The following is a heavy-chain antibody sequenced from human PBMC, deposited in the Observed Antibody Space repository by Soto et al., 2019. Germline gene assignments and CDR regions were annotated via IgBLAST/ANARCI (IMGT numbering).Heavy chain of an antibody. CDR2: IYWNDDK. CDR1: EFSLSTSGLG. Sequence: SGPTLVNPTQTLTMACTFSEFSLSTSGLGVGWIRQPPGKSLECLALIYWNDDKRYSPSLKSRLTITKDTSKNQVVLTMTNMDPVDTATYYCAHRLAYDSRRYYYYSEYWGKGNLLRVST. D-gene: IGHD3-22*01. J-gene: IGHJ4*02. V-gene: IGHV2-5*01. CDR3: AHRLAYDSRRYYYYSEY.